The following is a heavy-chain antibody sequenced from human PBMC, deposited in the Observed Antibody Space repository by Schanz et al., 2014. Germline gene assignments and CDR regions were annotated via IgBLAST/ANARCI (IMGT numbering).Heavy chain of an antibody. CDR2: IWYDGSNK. Sequence: VKMVESGGGLVKPGGSLRLSCAASGFNFSSYSLNWVRQAPGKGLEWVAVIWYDGSNKYYADSVKGRFTISRDNSKNTLFLQMNSLRAEDTAVYYCARPALWFGDNCFDPWGQGTLVTVSS. CDR3: ARPALWFGDNCFDP. J-gene: IGHJ5*02. D-gene: IGHD3-10*01. CDR1: GFNFSSYS. V-gene: IGHV3-33*08.